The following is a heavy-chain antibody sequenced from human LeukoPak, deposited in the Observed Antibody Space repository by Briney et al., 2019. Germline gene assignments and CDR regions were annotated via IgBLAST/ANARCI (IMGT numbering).Heavy chain of an antibody. Sequence: GGSLRLSCAASGFTLSNYEMNWLRQAPGKGLEWVSYIGSGGTSIYYADSVKGRFTISRDNAKNSLYLQMNSLRAEDTAVYYCAKADEMNMDYWGQGTLVTVSS. V-gene: IGHV3-48*03. CDR3: AKADEMNMDY. J-gene: IGHJ4*02. CDR2: IGSGGTSI. D-gene: IGHD2/OR15-2a*01. CDR1: GFTLSNYE.